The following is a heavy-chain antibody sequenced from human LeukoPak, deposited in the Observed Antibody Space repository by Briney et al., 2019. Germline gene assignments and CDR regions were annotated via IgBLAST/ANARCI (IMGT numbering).Heavy chain of an antibody. V-gene: IGHV3-7*03. CDR1: GFTFTDYW. D-gene: IGHD1-26*01. CDR3: TREEGGSYYRY. J-gene: IGHJ4*02. Sequence: GGSLRLSCAASGFTFTDYWVSCVRRAAGPGLEWVANINQDGSEKYYVGSVWGRFTISRDNAKKSVYLQMNSLRAEDTAVYYCTREEGGSYYRYWGQESLVTVSS. CDR2: INQDGSEK.